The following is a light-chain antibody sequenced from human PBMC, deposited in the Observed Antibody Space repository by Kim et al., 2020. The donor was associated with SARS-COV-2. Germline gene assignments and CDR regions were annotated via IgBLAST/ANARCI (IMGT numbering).Light chain of an antibody. Sequence: QSVLTQPPSASGTPGQRVTISCSGSSSNIGSNYVYWYQQFPGTAPKLLIYRNNQRPSGVPDRFSGSKSGTSASLATSGLRSEDEADYYCAAWDDSLSGWVFGGGTQLTVL. CDR2: RNN. J-gene: IGLJ3*02. V-gene: IGLV1-47*01. CDR3: AAWDDSLSGWV. CDR1: SSNIGSNY.